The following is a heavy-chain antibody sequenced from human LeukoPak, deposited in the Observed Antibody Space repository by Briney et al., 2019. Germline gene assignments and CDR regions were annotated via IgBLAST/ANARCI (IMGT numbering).Heavy chain of an antibody. CDR1: GFTVSSNY. J-gene: IGHJ4*02. CDR3: ARSEDSSGYYFDY. CDR2: IYSGGST. D-gene: IGHD3-22*01. Sequence: GGSLRLSCAASGFTVSSNYMSWVRQAPGKGLEWVSLIYSGGSTYYADSVKGRFTISRDNSKNTLYLQMNSLTAEDTAVYYCARSEDSSGYYFDYWGQGTLVTVSS. V-gene: IGHV3-53*01.